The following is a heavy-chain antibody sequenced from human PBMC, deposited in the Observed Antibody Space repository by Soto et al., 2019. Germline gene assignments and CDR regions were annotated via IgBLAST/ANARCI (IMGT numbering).Heavy chain of an antibody. CDR1: GFSLSTSGVG. CDR2: IYWDDDK. Sequence: QITLKESGPTLVKPTQTLTLTCTFSGFSLSTSGVGVGWIRQPPGKALEWLALIYWDDDKRYSPSLKSRLTIPKDTSKNQVVLTMTNMDPVDTATYYCAHRNGYSLPSDAFDIWGQGTMVTVSS. CDR3: AHRNGYSLPSDAFDI. J-gene: IGHJ3*02. V-gene: IGHV2-5*02. D-gene: IGHD5-12*01.